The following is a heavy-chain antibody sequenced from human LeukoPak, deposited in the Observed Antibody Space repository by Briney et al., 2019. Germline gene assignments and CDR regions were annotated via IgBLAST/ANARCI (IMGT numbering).Heavy chain of an antibody. Sequence: GGSLRLSCAASGFSFRSHGMNWVRQAPGKGLEWVSGISPRGDITYYKDPVRGRFTISRDNFKNTVSLQLNSLRAEDTAVYYCAKSDIVATINSSPTDYWGQGTLVTVSS. V-gene: IGHV3-23*01. CDR1: GFSFRSHG. CDR2: ISPRGDIT. D-gene: IGHD5-12*01. CDR3: AKSDIVATINSSPTDY. J-gene: IGHJ4*02.